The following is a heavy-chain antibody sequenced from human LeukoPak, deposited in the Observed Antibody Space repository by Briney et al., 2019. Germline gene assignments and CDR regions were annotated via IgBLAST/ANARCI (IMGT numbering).Heavy chain of an antibody. V-gene: IGHV3-30*18. CDR1: GFTFSSYG. J-gene: IGHJ3*02. CDR2: ISYDGSNK. Sequence: GGSLRLSCAASGFTFSSYGMHWVRQAPGKGLEWVAVISYDGSNKYYADSVKGRFTISRDNSKNTLYLQMNSLRAEDTAVYYCAKLIGALIFDAFDIWGQGTMVTVFS. D-gene: IGHD7-27*01. CDR3: AKLIGALIFDAFDI.